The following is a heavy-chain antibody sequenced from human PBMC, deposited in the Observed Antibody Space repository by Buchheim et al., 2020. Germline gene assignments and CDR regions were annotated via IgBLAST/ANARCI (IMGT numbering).Heavy chain of an antibody. Sequence: QVQLVESGGGVVQPGRSLRLSCAASGFTFSSYGMHWVRQAPGKGLEWVAVISYDGSNKYYADSVKGRFTISRDNSKNTLYLQMNSLRAEDTAVYYCAKVEVPPSSSGWLYYFDYWGQGTL. CDR3: AKVEVPPSSSGWLYYFDY. CDR1: GFTFSSYG. J-gene: IGHJ4*02. V-gene: IGHV3-30*18. D-gene: IGHD6-19*01. CDR2: ISYDGSNK.